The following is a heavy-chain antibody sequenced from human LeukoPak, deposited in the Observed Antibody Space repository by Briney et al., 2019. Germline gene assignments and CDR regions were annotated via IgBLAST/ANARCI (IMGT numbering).Heavy chain of an antibody. D-gene: IGHD3-10*01. CDR1: EFTFNRNW. J-gene: IGHJ4*02. Sequence: PGGSLRLSCAASEFTFNRNWISWVRQAPGKGLEWVANIKHDGSEAHYVDSVKGRFTISRDNAKNSLSLQMNSLNVDDTDVYFCTRDALFGSGRTHLDFWSQGTLVSVSS. CDR3: TRDALFGSGRTHLDF. V-gene: IGHV3-7*04. CDR2: IKHDGSEA.